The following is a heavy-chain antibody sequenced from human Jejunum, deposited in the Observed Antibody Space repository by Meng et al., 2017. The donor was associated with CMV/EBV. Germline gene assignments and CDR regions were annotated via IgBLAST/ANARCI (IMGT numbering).Heavy chain of an antibody. J-gene: IGHJ4*02. Sequence: VRSCAGVVRPWASVKASLKASAPTSTAYLIHWCRQAPGQGLGWMGWINPIWGGTNYAQMFQGRVTITREPSIRTAYMELSSLRSDDTAVYYCTRKTPSPFYFNYWGQGTLVTVSS. V-gene: IGHV1-2*02. CDR1: APTSTAYL. CDR2: INPIWGGT. CDR3: TRKTPSPFYFNY.